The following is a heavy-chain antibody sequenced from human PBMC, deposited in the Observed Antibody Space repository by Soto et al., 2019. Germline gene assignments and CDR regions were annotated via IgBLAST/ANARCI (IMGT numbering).Heavy chain of an antibody. Sequence: EVQLVESGGGLVQPGGSLRISCAASGFTVSSKYMTWVRQAPGKGLEWVSLIQSGGTTYYADSVKGRFTISRDTTENSLHLQMDRLICDDTAVYYCARDDVLCDGGRCYGIPLDVWCKVTTVTVSS. CDR2: IQSGGTT. CDR3: ARDDVLCDGGRCYGIPLDV. D-gene: IGHD2-15*01. V-gene: IGHV3-66*01. CDR1: GFTVSSKY. J-gene: IGHJ6*04.